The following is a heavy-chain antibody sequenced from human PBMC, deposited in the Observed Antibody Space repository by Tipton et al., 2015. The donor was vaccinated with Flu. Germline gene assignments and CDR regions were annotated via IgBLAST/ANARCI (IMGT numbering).Heavy chain of an antibody. CDR1: GDSVASDYY. D-gene: IGHD6-19*01. J-gene: IGHJ4*02. CDR3: AREGISGWFFDS. Sequence: TLSLTCSVSGDSVASDYYWGWIRQPPEKGLEWIGNAHRFGTTYYNPSLRSRVTISIDRSKNQFSLKLKSVTAADTAVYYCAREGISGWFFDSWGQGTLLTVSS. V-gene: IGHV4-38-2*02. CDR2: AHRFGTT.